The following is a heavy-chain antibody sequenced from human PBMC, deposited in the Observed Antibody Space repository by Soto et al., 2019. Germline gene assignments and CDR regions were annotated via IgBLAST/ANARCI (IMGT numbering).Heavy chain of an antibody. Sequence: GGSQRHSYSASGFALIDYYMSWIRQAPGKGLEWVSYISSSGSTIYYADSVKGRFTISRDNAKNSLYLQMNSLRAEDTAVYYCARGFSGYDPFDYWGQGTLVTVSS. D-gene: IGHD5-12*01. CDR3: ARGFSGYDPFDY. V-gene: IGHV3-11*01. J-gene: IGHJ4*02. CDR1: GFALIDYY. CDR2: ISSSGSTI.